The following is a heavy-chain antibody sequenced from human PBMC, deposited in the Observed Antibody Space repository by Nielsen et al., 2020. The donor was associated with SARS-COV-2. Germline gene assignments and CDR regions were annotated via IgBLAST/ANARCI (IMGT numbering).Heavy chain of an antibody. CDR3: AKGSVYMEYFDH. V-gene: IGHV3-33*06. Sequence: GESLKISCAASGFTFSSYAMHWVRQAPGKGLKWVAVTWYDGGNEYYADSVKGRFTISRDNSKNTLYVQMNSLRAEDTAVYFCAKGSVYMEYFDHWGQGTLVTVSS. CDR2: TWYDGGNE. CDR1: GFTFSSYA. D-gene: IGHD5-18*01. J-gene: IGHJ1*01.